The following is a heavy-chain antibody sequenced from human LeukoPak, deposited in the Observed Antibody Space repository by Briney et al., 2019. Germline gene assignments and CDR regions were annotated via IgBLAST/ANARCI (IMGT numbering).Heavy chain of an antibody. Sequence: ASETLSLTCTVSGGSISSSSYYWGWIRQPPGKGLEWIGSIYQSGSTYYNPSLKSRVMISVDTSKNQFSLMLTSVTAADTAVYYCARTSGTTGTTRFDPWGQGTLVTVSS. CDR1: GGSISSSSYY. CDR2: IYQSGST. J-gene: IGHJ5*02. D-gene: IGHD1-1*01. V-gene: IGHV4-39*07. CDR3: ARTSGTTGTTRFDP.